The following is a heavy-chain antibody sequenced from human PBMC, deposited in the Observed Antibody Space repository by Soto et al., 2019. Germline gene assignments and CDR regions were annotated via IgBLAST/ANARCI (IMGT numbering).Heavy chain of an antibody. CDR1: GFTFGDYA. D-gene: IGHD3-9*01. Sequence: GGSLRLSCTASGFTFGDYAMSWFRQAPGKGLEWVGFIRSKAYGGTTEYAASVKGRFTISRDDSKSIAYLQMNSLKTEDTAVYYCSVLRYFERYGMDVWGQGTTVTVSS. V-gene: IGHV3-49*03. CDR2: IRSKAYGGTT. CDR3: SVLRYFERYGMDV. J-gene: IGHJ6*02.